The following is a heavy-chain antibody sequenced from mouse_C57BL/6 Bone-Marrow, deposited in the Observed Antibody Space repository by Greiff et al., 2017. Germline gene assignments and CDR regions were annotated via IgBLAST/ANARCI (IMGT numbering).Heavy chain of an antibody. CDR3: ANDLLWLRRYYYAMDY. Sequence: VQLQQPGPELVKPGASVKMSCKASGYTFTDYNMPWVKQSHGKSLEWIGYINPNNGGTSYNQKFKGKATLTVNKSSSAAYMELRSLTSEDSAVYYCANDLLWLRRYYYAMDYWGQGTSVTVSS. CDR1: GYTFTDYN. J-gene: IGHJ4*01. V-gene: IGHV1-22*01. D-gene: IGHD2-2*01. CDR2: INPNNGGT.